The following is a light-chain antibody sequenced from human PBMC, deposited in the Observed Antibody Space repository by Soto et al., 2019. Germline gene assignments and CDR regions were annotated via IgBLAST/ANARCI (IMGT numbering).Light chain of an antibody. Sequence: EVVMTQSPATLSASPGERVILSCRASQNIGSNLAWYQQRPGQAPRLLMYGASTRATETPARFSGSGSATDFTLTIISLHSEDFAVYYCQQYYNWPPYTFGQGTKLEIK. CDR2: GAS. CDR3: QQYYNWPPYT. V-gene: IGKV3-15*01. CDR1: QNIGSN. J-gene: IGKJ2*01.